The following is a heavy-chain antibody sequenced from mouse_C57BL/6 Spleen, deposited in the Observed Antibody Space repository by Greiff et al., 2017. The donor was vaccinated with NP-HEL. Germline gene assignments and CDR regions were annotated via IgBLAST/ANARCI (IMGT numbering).Heavy chain of an antibody. D-gene: IGHD2-3*01. CDR1: GYTFTSYW. CDR2: INPSNGGT. CDR3: ARLSIYDGYYGGYFDV. V-gene: IGHV1-53*01. J-gene: IGHJ1*03. Sequence: QVQLKQPGTELVKPGASVKLSCKASGYTFTSYWMHWVKQRPGQGLEWIGNINPSNGGTNYNEKFKSKATLTVDKSSSTAYMQLSSLTSEDSAVYYCARLSIYDGYYGGYFDVWGTGTTVTVSS.